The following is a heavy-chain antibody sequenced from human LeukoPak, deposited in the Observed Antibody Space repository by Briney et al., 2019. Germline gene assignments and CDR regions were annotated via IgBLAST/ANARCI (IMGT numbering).Heavy chain of an antibody. J-gene: IGHJ3*02. CDR1: GASISDYY. CDR2: IYDSGRT. Sequence: SETLSLTCTVSGASISDYYWSWIRQPPGKGLEWIGYIYDSGRTRYNPSLKSRVTISEDTSKNQFSLKLTSVTAVDTAVYYCASSSHARATSVGERPDAFDIWGQGTMVTVSS. D-gene: IGHD3-16*01. CDR3: ASSSHARATSVGERPDAFDI. V-gene: IGHV4-59*01.